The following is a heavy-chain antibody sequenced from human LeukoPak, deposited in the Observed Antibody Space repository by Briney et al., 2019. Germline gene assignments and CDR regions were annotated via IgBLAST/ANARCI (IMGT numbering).Heavy chain of an antibody. CDR1: GFTFSSYA. Sequence: SGGSLRLSCAASGFTFSSYALTWVRQAPGKWLEWVSSISGSGDSIFYAGTVKGRFTISRDNPKKTLYLQMNSLRAEDTAIYYCAKDALNYVWGSPHAFDIWGQGTMVTVSS. J-gene: IGHJ3*02. CDR3: AKDALNYVWGSPHAFDI. V-gene: IGHV3-23*01. CDR2: ISGSGDSI. D-gene: IGHD3-16*01.